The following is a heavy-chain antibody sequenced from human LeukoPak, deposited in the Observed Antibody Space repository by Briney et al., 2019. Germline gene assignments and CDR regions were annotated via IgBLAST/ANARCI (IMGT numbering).Heavy chain of an antibody. Sequence: SETLSLTCAVYGGSFSGYYWSWIRQPPGKGLEWIGEINHSGSTNYNPSLESRVTMSVDTSKQQFSLKVTSVTAADTAVYFCTITYYDTKKPWDWGRGTQVTVSS. J-gene: IGHJ4*02. CDR2: INHSGST. V-gene: IGHV4-34*01. CDR1: GGSFSGYY. CDR3: TITYYDTKKPWD. D-gene: IGHD3-16*01.